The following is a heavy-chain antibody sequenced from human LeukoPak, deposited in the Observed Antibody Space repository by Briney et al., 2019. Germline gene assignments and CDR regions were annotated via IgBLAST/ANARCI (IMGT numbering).Heavy chain of an antibody. Sequence: PGGSLRLSCAASGFTFGSYSMNWVRQAPGKGLEWVSYISSSSYAMYYADSVKGRFTISRDNAKNSLYLQMNSLRAEDTAVYYCARNHELTHSGYNPIDYWGQGTLVTVSS. D-gene: IGHD5-12*01. CDR3: ARNHELTHSGYNPIDY. J-gene: IGHJ4*02. CDR2: ISSSSYAM. CDR1: GFTFGSYS. V-gene: IGHV3-48*01.